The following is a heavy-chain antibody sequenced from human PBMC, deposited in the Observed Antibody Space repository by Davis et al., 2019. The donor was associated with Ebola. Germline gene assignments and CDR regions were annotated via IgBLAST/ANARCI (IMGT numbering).Heavy chain of an antibody. CDR2: IKQDGSEK. CDR3: ASHPAFDI. V-gene: IGHV3-7*01. Sequence: GESLKISCAASGFTFSSYWMSWVRQAPGKGLEWVANIKQDGSEKYYVDSVKGRFTISRDNAKNSLYLQMNSLRAEDTAVYYCASHPAFDIWGQGTMVTVSS. CDR1: GFTFSSYW. J-gene: IGHJ3*02.